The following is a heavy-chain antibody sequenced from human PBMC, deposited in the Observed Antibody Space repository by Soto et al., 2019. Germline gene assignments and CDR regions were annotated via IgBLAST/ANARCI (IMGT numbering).Heavy chain of an antibody. J-gene: IGHJ3*02. CDR1: GFTFSSYG. V-gene: IGHV3-33*01. D-gene: IGHD2-15*01. CDR3: ARLYCSASSCYSVGAFDI. CDR2: IWFDGSDK. Sequence: GGSLRLSCAASGFTFSSYGMHWVRQAPGKGLEWVALIWFDGSDKYYTESVKGRFTISRDNSKSTLYLQMNSLRAEDTAVYYCARLYCSASSCYSVGAFDIRGQGTMVT.